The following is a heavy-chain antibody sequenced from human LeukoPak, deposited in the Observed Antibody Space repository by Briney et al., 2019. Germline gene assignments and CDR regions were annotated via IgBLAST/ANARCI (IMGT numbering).Heavy chain of an antibody. CDR2: INPNSGGT. D-gene: IGHD4-17*01. Sequence: ASVKVSCKASGYTFTGYYMHWVRQAPGQGLEWMGWINPNSGGTNYAQKFQGRVTMTRDTSISTAYMELSRLRSDDTAVYYCASVLMATVTTYVTDAFDIWGQGTMVTVSS. CDR3: ASVLMATVTTYVTDAFDI. CDR1: GYTFTGYY. J-gene: IGHJ3*02. V-gene: IGHV1-2*02.